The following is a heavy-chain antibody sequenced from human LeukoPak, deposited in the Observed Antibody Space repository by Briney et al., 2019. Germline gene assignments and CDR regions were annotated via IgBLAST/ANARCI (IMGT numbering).Heavy chain of an antibody. CDR3: ARTDDFWSGYVYYYYIDV. CDR2: ISSSGSTI. V-gene: IGHV3-48*03. J-gene: IGHJ6*03. Sequence: GGSLRLSCAASGFTFSSYEMNWVRQAPGKGLEWVSYISSSGSTIYYADSVKGRFTISRDNAKNSLYLQMNSLRADDTAVYYCARTDDFWSGYVYYYYIDVWGKGTTVTVSS. CDR1: GFTFSSYE. D-gene: IGHD3-3*01.